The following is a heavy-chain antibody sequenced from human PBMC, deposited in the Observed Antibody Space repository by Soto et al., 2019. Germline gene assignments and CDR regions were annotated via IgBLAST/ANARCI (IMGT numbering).Heavy chain of an antibody. Sequence: SETLSLTCTVSGGSISSGDYYWSWIRQPPGKGLEWIGYIYYSGSTYYNPSLKIRVTLSVDTSKNQFSLKLSSVNAADTAVYYCARESRLWFGERPGPFDYWGQGTLVTVSS. CDR2: IYYSGST. V-gene: IGHV4-30-4*01. D-gene: IGHD3-10*01. CDR1: GGSISSGDYY. CDR3: ARESRLWFGERPGPFDY. J-gene: IGHJ4*02.